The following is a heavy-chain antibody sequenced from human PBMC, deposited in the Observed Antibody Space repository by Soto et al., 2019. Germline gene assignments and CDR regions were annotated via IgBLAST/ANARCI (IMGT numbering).Heavy chain of an antibody. J-gene: IGHJ3*02. V-gene: IGHV4-34*01. Sequence: QVQLQQWGAGLLKPSETLSLTCAVYGGSFSGYYWSWIRQPPGKGLEWIGEINHSGSPNYNPSLMRLVTISVETSKIQFSLKLSSVTAADTAVYYCASVNARDMVVVVAAATDAFDIWGQGTMVTVSS. CDR2: INHSGSP. CDR3: ASVNARDMVVVVAAATDAFDI. CDR1: GGSFSGYY. D-gene: IGHD2-15*01.